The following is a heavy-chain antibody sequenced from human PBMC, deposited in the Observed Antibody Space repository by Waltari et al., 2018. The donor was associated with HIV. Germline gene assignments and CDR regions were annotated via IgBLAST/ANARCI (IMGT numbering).Heavy chain of an antibody. V-gene: IGHV3-49*03. D-gene: IGHD4-17*01. CDR2: IRSKAYGGTT. Sequence: EVQLGVSGGGLVQPGRSLRLSCATSGFSFGDYALRWFRQAPGKGLEWVGFIRSKAYGGTTQYAASVKGRFTISRDDSKSSAYLQMNSLKTEDTALYYCTRGTFTVTYYFDYWGRGTLVTVSS. CDR1: GFSFGDYA. CDR3: TRGTFTVTYYFDY. J-gene: IGHJ4*02.